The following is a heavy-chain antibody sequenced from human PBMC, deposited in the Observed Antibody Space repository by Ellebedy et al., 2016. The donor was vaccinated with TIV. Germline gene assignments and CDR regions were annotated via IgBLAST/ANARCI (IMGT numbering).Heavy chain of an antibody. CDR1: GGSISSYY. CDR2: IYYSGST. D-gene: IGHD4-17*01. Sequence: MPSETLSLTCTVSGGSISSYYWSWIRQPPGKGLEWIGYIYYSGSTYYNPSLKSRVTISVDTSKNQFSLKLSSVTAADTAVYYCARVTMTTVTNDLYFDYWGQGTLVTVSS. V-gene: IGHV4-30-4*01. J-gene: IGHJ4*02. CDR3: ARVTMTTVTNDLYFDY.